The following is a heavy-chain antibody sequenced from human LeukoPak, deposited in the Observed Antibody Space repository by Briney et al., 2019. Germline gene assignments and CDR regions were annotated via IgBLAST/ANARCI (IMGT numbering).Heavy chain of an antibody. CDR2: IYTSGST. J-gene: IGHJ4*02. CDR3: AGGFKYYYDSSGYPQY. D-gene: IGHD3-22*01. V-gene: IGHV4-4*07. CDR1: GGSISSYY. Sequence: SETLSLTCTASGGSISSYYWSWIRQPAGKGLEWIGRIYTSGSTNYNPSLKSRVTMSVDTSKNQFSLKLSSVTAADTAVYYCAGGFKYYYDSSGYPQYWGQGTLVTVSS.